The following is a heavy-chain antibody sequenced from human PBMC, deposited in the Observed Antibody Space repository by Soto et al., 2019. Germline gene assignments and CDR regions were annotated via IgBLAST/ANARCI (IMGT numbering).Heavy chain of an antibody. Sequence: VQLVESGEGLVQPGGSLRLSCAASGFTFSSYNIHWIRQAPGKGLEFVSAISRSGDRTYYADSVKGRFTITRDNSKNTVWLQMSSLRAEDMDVYYCARARCSSGQCYYFDYWGRGALVSVSS. D-gene: IGHD2-15*01. CDR2: ISRSGDRT. J-gene: IGHJ4*02. CDR1: GFTFSSYN. CDR3: ARARCSSGQCYYFDY. V-gene: IGHV3-64*02.